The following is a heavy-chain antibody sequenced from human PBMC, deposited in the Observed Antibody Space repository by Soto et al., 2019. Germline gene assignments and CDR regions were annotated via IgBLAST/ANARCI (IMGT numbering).Heavy chain of an antibody. Sequence: ESGGGVVQPGRSLRLSCAASGFTFSDYGIHWVRQAPGKGLEWVAVISYEGSKTYYADSVKGRFTISRDNSKNPLYLQMASLRPEDTAVYYCAKDHWAAYSGYAIRNDLDVWGQGTTVTVSS. J-gene: IGHJ6*02. D-gene: IGHD5-12*01. CDR1: GFTFSDYG. CDR3: AKDHWAAYSGYAIRNDLDV. CDR2: ISYEGSKT. V-gene: IGHV3-30*18.